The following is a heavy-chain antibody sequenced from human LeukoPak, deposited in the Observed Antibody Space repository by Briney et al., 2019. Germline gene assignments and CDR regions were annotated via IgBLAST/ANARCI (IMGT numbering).Heavy chain of an antibody. Sequence: SETLSLTCTVSGGSISSHYWSWIRQPPGKGLEWIGYIYYSGSTNYNPSLKSRVTISVDTSKNQFSLKLSSVTAADTAVYYCARGDTAMVRTFDIWAKGQWSPSLQ. CDR3: ARGDTAMVRTFDI. D-gene: IGHD5-18*01. CDR2: IYYSGST. V-gene: IGHV4-59*11. CDR1: GGSISSHY. J-gene: IGHJ3*02.